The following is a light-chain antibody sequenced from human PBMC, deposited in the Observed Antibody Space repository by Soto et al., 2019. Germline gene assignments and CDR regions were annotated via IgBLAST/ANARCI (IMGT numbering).Light chain of an antibody. CDR2: DVS. Sequence: QSVLAQPASVSGSPGQSITISCTGTSSDVGGYNYVSWYQQHPGKAPKLVIYDVSNRPSGVSNRFSGSKSGNTASLTISGLQAEDEADYYCNSYSSSSTYVFGTGTMVTVL. CDR3: NSYSSSSTYV. CDR1: SSDVGGYNY. V-gene: IGLV2-14*01. J-gene: IGLJ1*01.